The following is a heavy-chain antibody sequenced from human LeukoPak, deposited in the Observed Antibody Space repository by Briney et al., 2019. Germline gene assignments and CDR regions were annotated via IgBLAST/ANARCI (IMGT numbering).Heavy chain of an antibody. D-gene: IGHD4-17*01. V-gene: IGHV3-53*01. CDR3: AKCYGDDFRYLDY. J-gene: IGHJ4*02. CDR1: GFTVSCNC. CDR2: FYSGGKT. Sequence: GGSLRLSCAACGFTVSCNCMRCVRRAPGKGLEWVSVFYSGGKTYYADSVKGRFTISRDNSKNTLYLQMNSLRAEDTAMYYCAKCYGDDFRYLDYWGQGSLVTVSS.